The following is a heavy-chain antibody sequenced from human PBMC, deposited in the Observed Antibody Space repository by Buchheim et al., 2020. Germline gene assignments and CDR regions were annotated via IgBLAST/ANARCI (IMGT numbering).Heavy chain of an antibody. Sequence: QVQLQESGPGLVKPSQTLSLTCTVSGGSISSGGYYWSWIRQHPGKGLEWIGYIYYSGSTYYNPSLKSRVTISVDTSKNQFSLKLSSVTAADTAVYYCGRGARPIVVVPAAGPVIDYWGQGTL. V-gene: IGHV4-31*03. CDR2: IYYSGST. J-gene: IGHJ4*02. CDR3: GRGARPIVVVPAAGPVIDY. CDR1: GGSISSGGYY. D-gene: IGHD2-2*01.